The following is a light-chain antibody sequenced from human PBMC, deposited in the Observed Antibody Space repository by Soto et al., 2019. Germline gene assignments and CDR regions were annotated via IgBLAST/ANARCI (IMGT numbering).Light chain of an antibody. V-gene: IGKV1-39*01. Sequence: DIQMTQSPSSLSASVGDRVTITCRASNRISSFLNWYQQKPGKAPNLLIYGASSLQSGVPSRFSGSGSGTDFTLTISSLQPEDFATYYCQESYSRTFGQGTKVEI. CDR3: QESYSRT. J-gene: IGKJ1*01. CDR1: NRISSF. CDR2: GAS.